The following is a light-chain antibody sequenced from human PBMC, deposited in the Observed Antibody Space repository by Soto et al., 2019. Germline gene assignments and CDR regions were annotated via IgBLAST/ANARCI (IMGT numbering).Light chain of an antibody. CDR2: GAS. J-gene: IGKJ1*01. CDR1: QSVSSN. Sequence: EIVMTQSPATLSVSPGERATLSCRASQSVSSNLAWYQQKPGQAPRLLIYGASTRATGIPARFSGSGSGTEFTLTISSLQSEDFAVYSCQQYKNWPGTFGQGTKV. CDR3: QQYKNWPGT. V-gene: IGKV3-15*01.